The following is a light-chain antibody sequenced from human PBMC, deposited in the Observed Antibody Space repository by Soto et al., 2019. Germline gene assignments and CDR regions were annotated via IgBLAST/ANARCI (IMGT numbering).Light chain of an antibody. V-gene: IGLV2-14*01. CDR2: EVS. CDR1: SSDVGYYNY. CDR3: NSYTTSSTYV. J-gene: IGLJ1*01. Sequence: QSVLTQPASVSGSPGQAITISCTGTSSDVGYYNYVSWYQQHPGKAPKLMISEVSNRPSGVSNRFSGSKSGNTASLTISGLLTEDEADYYCNSYTTSSTYVFGTGTKLTVL.